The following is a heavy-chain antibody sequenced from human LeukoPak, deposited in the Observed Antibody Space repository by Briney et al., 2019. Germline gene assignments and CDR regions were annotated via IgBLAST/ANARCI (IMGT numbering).Heavy chain of an antibody. D-gene: IGHD6-13*01. Sequence: GGSLRLSCAASGFTFSSYWMHWVRQAPGKGLVWVSRINSDGSSTSYADSVKGRFTISRDNAKNTLYLQMNSLRAEDTAVYYCARAEAAAGTGNDYWGQGTLVTVSS. J-gene: IGHJ4*02. CDR3: ARAEAAAGTGNDY. V-gene: IGHV3-74*01. CDR1: GFTFSSYW. CDR2: INSDGSST.